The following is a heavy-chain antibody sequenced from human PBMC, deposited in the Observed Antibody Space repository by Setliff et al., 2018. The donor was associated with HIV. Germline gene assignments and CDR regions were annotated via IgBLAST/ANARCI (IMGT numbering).Heavy chain of an antibody. D-gene: IGHD1-26*01. V-gene: IGHV4-38-2*01. CDR2: IYHSGST. CDR1: GYSISSGYY. J-gene: IGHJ3*02. Sequence: ETLSLTCAVSGYSISSGYYWGWIRQPPGKGLEWIGEIYHSGSTNYNPSLKSRVTISIDTSKNQFSLKLSSVTAANTAVYYCARRKSGSYFDAFDIWGQGTMVTVSS. CDR3: ARRKSGSYFDAFDI.